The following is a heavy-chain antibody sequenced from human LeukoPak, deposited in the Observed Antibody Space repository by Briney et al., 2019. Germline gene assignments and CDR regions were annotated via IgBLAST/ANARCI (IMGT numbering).Heavy chain of an antibody. Sequence: ASVKVSCKASGYTFTGYYMHWVRQAPGQGLEWMGRINPNSGGTNYAQKFQGRVTMTRDTSISTAYMELSRLRSDDTGVYYCARYRSSVLAHYYYYYMDVWGKGTTVTVSS. J-gene: IGHJ6*03. CDR1: GYTFTGYY. D-gene: IGHD6-13*01. CDR2: INPNSGGT. CDR3: ARYRSSVLAHYYYYYMDV. V-gene: IGHV1-2*05.